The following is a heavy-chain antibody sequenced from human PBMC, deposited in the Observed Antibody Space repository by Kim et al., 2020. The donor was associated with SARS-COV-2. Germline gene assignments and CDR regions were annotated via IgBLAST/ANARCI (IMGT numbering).Heavy chain of an antibody. Sequence: GGSLRLSCAASGFTFSSYGMHWVRQAPGKGLEWVAVILYDGSNKYYADSVKGRFTISRDNSKNTLYLQMNSLRAEDTAVYYCAKGGLYGDYVRSDYWGQGTLVTVSS. CDR3: AKGGLYGDYVRSDY. CDR2: ILYDGSNK. CDR1: GFTFSSYG. D-gene: IGHD4-17*01. V-gene: IGHV3-30*18. J-gene: IGHJ4*02.